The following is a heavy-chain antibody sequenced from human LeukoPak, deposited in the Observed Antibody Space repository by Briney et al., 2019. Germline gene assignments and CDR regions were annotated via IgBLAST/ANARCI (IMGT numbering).Heavy chain of an antibody. CDR1: GVSISSYY. CDR3: ARARTGSSWHAY. Sequence: SETLSLTCTVSGVSISSYYWSWIRQPPGKGLEWIGFINYNGNTNYNPSLKSRVTMSVDTSKNQFSLKLSSVTAADTAVYFCARARTGSSWHAYWGQGTLVTVSS. V-gene: IGHV4-59*01. J-gene: IGHJ4*02. D-gene: IGHD6-13*01. CDR2: INYNGNT.